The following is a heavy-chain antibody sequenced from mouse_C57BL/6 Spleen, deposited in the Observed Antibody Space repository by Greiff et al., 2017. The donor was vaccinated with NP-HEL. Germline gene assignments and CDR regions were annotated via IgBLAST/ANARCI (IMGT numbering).Heavy chain of an antibody. D-gene: IGHD2-5*01. CDR2: IDPANGNT. Sequence: EVKLVESVAELVRPGASVKLSCTASGFNIKNTYMHWVKQRPEQGLEWIGRIDPANGNTKYAPKFQGKATITADTSSNTAYLQLSSLTSEDTAIYYCARYSNYEGYAMDYWGQGTSVTVSS. CDR3: ARYSNYEGYAMDY. CDR1: GFNIKNTY. V-gene: IGHV14-3*01. J-gene: IGHJ4*01.